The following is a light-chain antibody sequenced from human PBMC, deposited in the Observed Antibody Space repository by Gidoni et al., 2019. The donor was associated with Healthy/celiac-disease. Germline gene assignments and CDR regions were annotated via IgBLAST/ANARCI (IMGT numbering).Light chain of an antibody. CDR2: DAS. CDR1: QSVSSY. CDR3: QQRSNWQGLT. V-gene: IGKV3-11*01. Sequence: EIVLTQSPATLSLSPGDRATLSCRASQSVSSYLAWYQQKPGQAPRLLIYDASNRATGIPARFSGSGSGTDFTLTISSLEPEDFAVYYCQQRSNWQGLTFGGGTKVEIK. J-gene: IGKJ4*01.